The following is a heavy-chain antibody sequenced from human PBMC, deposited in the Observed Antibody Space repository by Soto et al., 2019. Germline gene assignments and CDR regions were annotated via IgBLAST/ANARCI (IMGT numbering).Heavy chain of an antibody. Sequence: QVQLQESGPGLVKPSQTLSLTCTVSGGSISSGGYYWSWIRQHPGKGLEWIGYIDYSGSTYYNPSLKSRVTLSVDTSKNQFSLKLSSVTAADTAVYYCARVRLRVDSSGYDPNWVDYWGQGTLVTVSS. CDR2: IDYSGST. V-gene: IGHV4-31*03. CDR3: ARVRLRVDSSGYDPNWVDY. D-gene: IGHD3-22*01. CDR1: GGSISSGGYY. J-gene: IGHJ4*02.